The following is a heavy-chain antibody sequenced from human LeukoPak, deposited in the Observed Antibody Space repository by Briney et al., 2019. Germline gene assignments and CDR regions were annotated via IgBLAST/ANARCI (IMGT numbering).Heavy chain of an antibody. CDR3: ARWINYDSSGYLQDAFDI. D-gene: IGHD3-22*01. CDR1: GYTFTSYD. CDR2: MNPNSGNT. Sequence: GASVKVSCKASGYTFTSYDTNWVRQATGQGLEWMGWMNPNSGNTGYAQKFQGRVTMTRNTSISTAYMELSSLRSEDTAVYYCARWINYDSSGYLQDAFDIWGQGTMVTVSS. J-gene: IGHJ3*02. V-gene: IGHV1-8*01.